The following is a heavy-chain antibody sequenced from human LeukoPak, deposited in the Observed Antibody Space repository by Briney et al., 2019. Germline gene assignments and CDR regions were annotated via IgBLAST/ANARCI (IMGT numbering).Heavy chain of an antibody. V-gene: IGHV3-30*04. CDR3: ARDGESSLYSFYYMDV. CDR2: ISYEGSNK. Sequence: GGSLRLSCVASGFTFSKFAMHWVRQAPGKGLEWVAVISYEGSNKYYADSVRGRFTISRDNSKNTLYLQMNSLRGEDTGVYYCARDGESSLYSFYYMDVWGRGTTVTVSS. CDR1: GFTFSKFA. D-gene: IGHD3-10*01. J-gene: IGHJ6*03.